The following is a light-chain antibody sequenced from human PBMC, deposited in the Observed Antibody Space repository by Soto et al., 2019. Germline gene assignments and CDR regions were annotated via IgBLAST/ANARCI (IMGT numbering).Light chain of an antibody. Sequence: ETVLTQSPGTLSLIPGERATLSCRASQSVSSSYLAWYQQKPGQAPRLLIYDASNRATGIPARFSGSGSGTDFTLTISSLEPEDFAVYYCQQRSNWPNTFGGGTKVDIK. CDR1: QSVSSSY. CDR2: DAS. CDR3: QQRSNWPNT. V-gene: IGKV3-11*01. J-gene: IGKJ4*01.